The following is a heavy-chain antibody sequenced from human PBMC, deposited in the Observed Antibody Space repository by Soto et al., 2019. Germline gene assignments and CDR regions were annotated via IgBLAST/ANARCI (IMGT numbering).Heavy chain of an antibody. J-gene: IGHJ4*02. CDR2: IYHSGST. Sequence: SQPLALSSAVSGYPIAAGCYRGRIRQRPGKGLEWIGNIYHSGSTYCNPSLKSLVTISVDTPQRLFSLKLSSLTAADTAGYYCASLRCSYSAYGETYFDYPAQRTLVTVSS. CDR3: ASLRCSYSAYGETYFDY. CDR1: GYPIAAGCY. V-gene: IGHV4-38-2*01. D-gene: IGHD5-12*01.